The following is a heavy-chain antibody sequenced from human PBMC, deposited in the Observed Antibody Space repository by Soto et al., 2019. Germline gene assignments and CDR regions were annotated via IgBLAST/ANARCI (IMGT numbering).Heavy chain of an antibody. V-gene: IGHV4-34*01. CDR2: INHSGST. D-gene: IGHD4-17*01. Sequence: PXGTLSLTCAVYGGSFSGYYWSWIRQPPGKGLEWIGEINHSGSTNYNPSLKSRVTISVDTSKNQFSLKLSSVTAADTAVYYCASLNYGLGNWFDPWGQGTLVTVSS. CDR1: GGSFSGYY. J-gene: IGHJ5*02. CDR3: ASLNYGLGNWFDP.